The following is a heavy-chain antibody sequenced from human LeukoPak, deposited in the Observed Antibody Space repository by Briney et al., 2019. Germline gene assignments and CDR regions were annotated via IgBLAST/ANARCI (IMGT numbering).Heavy chain of an antibody. J-gene: IGHJ4*02. CDR1: GFTFSSYW. V-gene: IGHV3-7*01. Sequence: GGSLRLSCAASGFTFSSYWMSWVRRAPGKGLEWVANIKQDGSEKYYVDSVKGRFTISRDNAKNSLYLQMNSLRAEDTAVYYCARDRGDYGDYVPGYWGQGTLVTVSS. D-gene: IGHD4-17*01. CDR3: ARDRGDYGDYVPGY. CDR2: IKQDGSEK.